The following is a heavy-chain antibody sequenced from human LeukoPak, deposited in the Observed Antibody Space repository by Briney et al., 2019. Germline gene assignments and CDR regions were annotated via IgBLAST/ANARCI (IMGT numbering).Heavy chain of an antibody. Sequence: GGSLRLSCAASGFTFSSYVMHWVRQAPGKGLEWVAFIWFDGGNKYYADSVKGPFTISRDNSKNTLYLQMNSLRAEDTAVYDCAKDGGRKWEVHVNWFDPWGQGTLVTVSS. D-gene: IGHD1-26*01. CDR2: IWFDGGNK. CDR1: GFTFSSYV. V-gene: IGHV3-30*02. CDR3: AKDGGRKWEVHVNWFDP. J-gene: IGHJ5*02.